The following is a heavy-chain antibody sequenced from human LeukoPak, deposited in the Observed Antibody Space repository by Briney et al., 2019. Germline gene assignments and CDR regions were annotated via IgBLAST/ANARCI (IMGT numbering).Heavy chain of an antibody. V-gene: IGHV4-34*01. D-gene: IGHD6-6*01. CDR2: INHSGST. J-gene: IGHJ5*02. CDR1: GGSFSGYY. CDR3: ARSRGYSSSSGRGFDP. Sequence: KHSETLSLTCAVYGGSFSGYYWSWIRQPPGKGLEWIGEINHSGSTNYNPSLKSRVTISVDTSKNQFSLKLSSVTAADTAVYYCARSRGYSSSSGRGFDPWGQGTLVTVSS.